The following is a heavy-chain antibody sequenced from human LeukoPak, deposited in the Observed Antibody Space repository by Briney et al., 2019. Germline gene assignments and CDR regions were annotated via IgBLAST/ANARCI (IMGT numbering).Heavy chain of an antibody. D-gene: IGHD6-25*01. CDR2: IYYSGSA. J-gene: IGHJ4*02. CDR1: SGSISSTSYS. CDR3: ARVTSATHFDY. Sequence: PSETLSLTCAVSSGSISSTSYSLAWIRQPPGKGLEWIGYIYYSGSAYYNPSLRSRVTMSVDTSKNQFSLKLSSVTAADTAVYYCARVTSATHFDYWGQGTLVTVSS. V-gene: IGHV4-30-4*07.